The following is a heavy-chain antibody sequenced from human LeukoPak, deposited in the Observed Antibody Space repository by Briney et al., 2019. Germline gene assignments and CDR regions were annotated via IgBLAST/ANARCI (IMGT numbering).Heavy chain of an antibody. J-gene: IGHJ4*02. V-gene: IGHV4-59*01. CDR2: IYYSGST. D-gene: IGHD6-13*01. CDR1: GGSISSYY. Sequence: KPSETLSLTCTVSGGSISSYYWSWIRQPPGEGLEWIGYIYYSGSTNYNPSLKSRVTISVDTSKNQFSLKLSSVTAADTAVYYCARSYSSSSYFDYWGQGTLVTVSS. CDR3: ARSYSSSSYFDY.